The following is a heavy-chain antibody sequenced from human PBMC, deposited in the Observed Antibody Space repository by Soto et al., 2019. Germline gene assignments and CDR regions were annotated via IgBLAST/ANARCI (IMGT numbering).Heavy chain of an antibody. CDR1: GGTFSRYA. CDR2: IIPIFGTA. Sequence: GAPVKVSCKASGGTFSRYAISWGRQAPGQGLEWMGGIIPIFGTANYAQKFQGRVTITADESTSTAYMELSSLRSEDTAVYYCARVRDGYTHDYWGQGTLVTVSS. V-gene: IGHV1-69*13. J-gene: IGHJ4*02. D-gene: IGHD5-12*01. CDR3: ARVRDGYTHDY.